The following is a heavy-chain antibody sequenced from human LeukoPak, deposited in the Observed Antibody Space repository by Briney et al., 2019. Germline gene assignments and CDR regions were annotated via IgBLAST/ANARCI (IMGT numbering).Heavy chain of an antibody. D-gene: IGHD2-2*01. Sequence: GGSLRLSCAASGFTFSNYAMTWVRQAPGKGLEWVSSISSSSSYIYYADSVKGRFTISRDNAKNSLYLQMNSLRAEDTAVYYCARGENQLLLDYYYYGMDVWGQGTTVTVSS. CDR1: GFTFSNYA. CDR2: ISSSSSYI. V-gene: IGHV3-21*01. CDR3: ARGENQLLLDYYYYGMDV. J-gene: IGHJ6*02.